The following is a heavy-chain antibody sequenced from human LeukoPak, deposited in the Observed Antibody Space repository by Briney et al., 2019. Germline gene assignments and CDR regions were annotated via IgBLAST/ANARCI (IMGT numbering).Heavy chain of an antibody. V-gene: IGHV4-4*07. D-gene: IGHD6-13*01. CDR1: GGSISSYY. J-gene: IGHJ5*02. CDR2: IYTSGST. CDR3: ARVAYSSSWPNWFDP. Sequence: SETLSLTCTVSGGSISSYYWSWIRQPAGKGLEWIGRIYTSGSTNYNPSLKSRVTMSVDTSKNQFSLKLSSVTAADTAVYYCARVAYSSSWPNWFDPWGQGTLVTVSS.